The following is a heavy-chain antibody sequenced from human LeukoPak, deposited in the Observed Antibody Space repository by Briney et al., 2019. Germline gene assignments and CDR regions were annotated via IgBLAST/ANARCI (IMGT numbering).Heavy chain of an antibody. J-gene: IGHJ4*02. CDR1: GASANGHL. D-gene: IGHD5-24*01. CDR2: IYYSGST. V-gene: IGHV4-59*02. CDR3: ARVGRDGYS. Sequence: SETLSLTCSVSGASANGHLWSWIRQPPGKGLEWIGYIYYSGSTNYNPSLKSRVTISVDTSKNQFSLKLSSVTAADTAVYYCARVGRDGYSWGQGTLVTVSS.